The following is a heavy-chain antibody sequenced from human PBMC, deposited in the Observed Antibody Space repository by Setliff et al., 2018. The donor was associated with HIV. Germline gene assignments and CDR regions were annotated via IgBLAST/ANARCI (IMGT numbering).Heavy chain of an antibody. Sequence: GGSLRLSCGVSGLTFSSFAMSWVRQAPGKGLEWVSSISGSGSATYHAVSVKGRFTISRDNSKNTLYLQMNSLRVEDTAVYYCAKDWGWLTQRYFDYWGQGTLVTVSS. CDR3: AKDWGWLTQRYFDY. J-gene: IGHJ4*02. D-gene: IGHD5-18*01. CDR2: ISGSGSAT. V-gene: IGHV3-23*01. CDR1: GLTFSSFA.